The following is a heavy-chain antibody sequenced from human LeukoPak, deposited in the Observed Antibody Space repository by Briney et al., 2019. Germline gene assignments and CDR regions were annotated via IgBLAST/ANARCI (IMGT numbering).Heavy chain of an antibody. V-gene: IGHV3-23*01. D-gene: IGHD2-15*01. CDR1: GFTFSSSG. CDR2: ISGSGGST. J-gene: IGHJ4*02. Sequence: GGSLRLSCAASGFTFSSSGMSWVRQAPGMGLEWVSAISGSGGSTYYADPVKGRFTISRDNPKNTLYLQMSGLRADDTAIYYCAKDGTPGDYRGQGTRVTVSS. CDR3: AKDGTPGDY.